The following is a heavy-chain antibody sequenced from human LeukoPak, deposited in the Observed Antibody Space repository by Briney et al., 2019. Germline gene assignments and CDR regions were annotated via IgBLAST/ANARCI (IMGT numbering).Heavy chain of an antibody. Sequence: GSLGLSCAASGFTFSSYSMNWVRQAPGKGLEWVGRMKRKTDDGAPECAAPVEGRFTVSRDDLKNTLYLQMSNLKTEDTAMYYCTTDLNYYDSSGYPYWGQGTLVTVSS. CDR1: GFTFSSYS. V-gene: IGHV3-15*01. CDR3: TTDLNYYDSSGYPY. CDR2: MKRKTDDGAP. J-gene: IGHJ4*02. D-gene: IGHD3-22*01.